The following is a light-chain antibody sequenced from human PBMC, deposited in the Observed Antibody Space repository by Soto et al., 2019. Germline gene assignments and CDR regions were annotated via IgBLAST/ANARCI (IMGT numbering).Light chain of an antibody. J-gene: IGKJ1*01. V-gene: IGKV1-5*03. Sequence: DIHLTQSPSTLSASVGDRVTITCRASQSISSWLAWYQQKPGKAPKLLIYKASSLESGVPSRFSGSGSGTEFTLTISSLQPDDFATYYCQHYRTFGQGTEV. CDR2: KAS. CDR1: QSISSW. CDR3: QHYRT.